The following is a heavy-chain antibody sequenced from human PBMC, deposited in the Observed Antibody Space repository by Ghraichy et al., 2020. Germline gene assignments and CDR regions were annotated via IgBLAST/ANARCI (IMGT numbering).Heavy chain of an antibody. CDR1: GFSFRSYA. CDR2: ISDSGGKT. D-gene: IGHD4-17*01. Sequence: GGSLRLSCTASGFSFRSYAMIWVRQGPGKGLEWVSGISDSGGKTYYADSMRGRFTISRDNARNRLSLQMNGLRVEDTALYYCAKDPNGDYVGAFEMWGQGTLVIVSS. CDR3: AKDPNGDYVGAFEM. V-gene: IGHV3-23*01. J-gene: IGHJ3*02.